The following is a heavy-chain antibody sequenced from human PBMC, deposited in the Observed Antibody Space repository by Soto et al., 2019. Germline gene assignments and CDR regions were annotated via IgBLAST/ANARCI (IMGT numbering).Heavy chain of an antibody. Sequence: GGSLRLSCAASGFTFSSYGMHWVRQAPGKGLEWVAVISYDGSNKYYADSVKGRFTISRDNSKNTLYLQMNSLRAEDTAVYYCAKTVPPPDYWGQGTRVTVSS. CDR2: ISYDGSNK. D-gene: IGHD2-21*02. CDR3: AKTVPPPDY. J-gene: IGHJ4*02. V-gene: IGHV3-30*18. CDR1: GFTFSSYG.